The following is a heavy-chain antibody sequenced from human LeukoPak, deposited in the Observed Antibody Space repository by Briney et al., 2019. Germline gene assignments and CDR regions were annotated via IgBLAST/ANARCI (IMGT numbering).Heavy chain of an antibody. CDR1: GFIFSNYE. V-gene: IGHV3-48*03. CDR3: AKDLYPRGAYGSGSYYENYFDY. CDR2: ISRTGTPI. J-gene: IGHJ4*02. Sequence: GGSLRLSCAASGFIFSNYEMNWVRQAPGKGLEWVSYISRTGTPIYYADSVKGRFTISRDNSKNTLYLQMNSLRAEDTAVYYCAKDLYPRGAYGSGSYYENYFDYWGQGTLVTVSS. D-gene: IGHD3-10*01.